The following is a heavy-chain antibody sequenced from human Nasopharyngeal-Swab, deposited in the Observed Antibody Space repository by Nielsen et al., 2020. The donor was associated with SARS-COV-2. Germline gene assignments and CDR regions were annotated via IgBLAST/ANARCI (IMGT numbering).Heavy chain of an antibody. V-gene: IGHV3-30*18. Sequence: GGSLRLSCAASGFTFSSYGMHWVRQAPGKGLEWVAVISYDGSNKYYADSVKGRFTISRDNSKNTLYLQMNSLRAEDTAVYYCAKAGYDYVWGSYRSPSDAFDIWGQGTMVTVSS. CDR1: GFTFSSYG. CDR3: AKAGYDYVWGSYRSPSDAFDI. D-gene: IGHD3-16*02. J-gene: IGHJ3*02. CDR2: ISYDGSNK.